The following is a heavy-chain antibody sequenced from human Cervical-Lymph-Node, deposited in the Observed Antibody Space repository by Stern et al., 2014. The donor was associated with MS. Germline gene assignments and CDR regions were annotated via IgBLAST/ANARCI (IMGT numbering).Heavy chain of an antibody. CDR3: VREGESLKNFDY. J-gene: IGHJ4*02. CDR1: GNTLTRYY. V-gene: IGHV1-46*01. CDR2: INTRDAST. Sequence: VQLEESGAEVKKPGASVKVSCKASGNTLTRYYMHWVRQAPGQGLEWVALINTRDASTNYAQKIRGRVTMTRDTSTSAVYMELTSLRSEDTAVYFCVREGESLKNFDYWGQGTLVTVSS.